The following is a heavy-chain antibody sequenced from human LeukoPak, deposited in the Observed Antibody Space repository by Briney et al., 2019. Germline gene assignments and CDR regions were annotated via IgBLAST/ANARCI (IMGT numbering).Heavy chain of an antibody. CDR1: GYTFTGYY. J-gene: IGHJ3*02. D-gene: IGHD6-19*01. CDR2: INPNSGGT. CDR3: ATSSGWLENAFDI. Sequence: ASVKVSCKASGYTFTGYYMHWVRQAPGQGLEWMGRINPNSGGTNYAQKFQGRVTMTEDTSTDTAYMELSSLRSEDTAVYYCATSSGWLENAFDIWGQGTMVTVSS. V-gene: IGHV1-2*06.